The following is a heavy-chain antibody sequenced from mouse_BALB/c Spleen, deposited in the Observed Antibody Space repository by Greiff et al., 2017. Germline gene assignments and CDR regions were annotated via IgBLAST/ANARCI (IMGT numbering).Heavy chain of an antibody. Sequence: VHVKQSGAELVRPGASVKLSCTASGFNIKDYYMHWVKQRPEQGLEWIGWIDPENGDTEYAPKFQGKATMTADTSSNTAYLQLSSLTSEDTAVYYCVWLRGAMDYWGQGTSVTVSS. J-gene: IGHJ4*01. CDR1: GFNIKDYY. CDR2: IDPENGDT. V-gene: IGHV14-4*02. CDR3: VWLRGAMDY. D-gene: IGHD2-2*01.